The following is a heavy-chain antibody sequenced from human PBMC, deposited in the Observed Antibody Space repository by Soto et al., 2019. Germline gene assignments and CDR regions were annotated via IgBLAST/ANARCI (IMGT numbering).Heavy chain of an antibody. CDR1: GGTFSSYA. J-gene: IGHJ2*01. CDR2: IIPIFGTA. V-gene: IGHV1-69*01. Sequence: QVQLVQSGAEVKKPGSSVKVSCKASGGTFSSYAISWVRQAPGQGLEWMGGIIPIFGTANYAQKFQGRVTSTADESTSTAYMELSSLRSEDTAVYYCARDPMVRGDDWYFDLWGRGTLVTVSS. CDR3: ARDPMVRGDDWYFDL. D-gene: IGHD3-10*01.